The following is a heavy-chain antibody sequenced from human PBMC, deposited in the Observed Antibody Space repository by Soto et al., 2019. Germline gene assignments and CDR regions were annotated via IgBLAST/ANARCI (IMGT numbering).Heavy chain of an antibody. Sequence: QLQLQESGPGLVKPSETLSLTCTVSGGSVTSGTYYWSWFRQPPGKGLEWIGYFFYTGRTNYNPSLKSRVTIAVDTSKNQCSRKLSSVTAADTAVYDCARGVAHFMVVTSRFDYWGQGTLVTVSS. CDR1: GGSVTSGTYY. CDR3: ARGVAHFMVVTSRFDY. V-gene: IGHV4-61*01. J-gene: IGHJ4*02. CDR2: FFYTGRT. D-gene: IGHD2-21*02.